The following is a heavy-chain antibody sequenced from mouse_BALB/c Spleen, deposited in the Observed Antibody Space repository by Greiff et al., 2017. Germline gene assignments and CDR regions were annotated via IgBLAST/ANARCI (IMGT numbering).Heavy chain of an antibody. D-gene: IGHD2-14*01. J-gene: IGHJ3*01. CDR2: IDPENGNT. CDR1: GFNIKDYY. CDR3: ARYYRYDGCAY. Sequence: EVKLQESGAELVRPGALVKLSCKASGFNIKDYYMHWVKQRPEQGLEWIGWIDPENGNTIYDPKFQGKASITADTSSNTAYLQLSSLTSEDTAVYYCARYYRYDGCAYWGQGTLVTVSA. V-gene: IGHV14-1*02.